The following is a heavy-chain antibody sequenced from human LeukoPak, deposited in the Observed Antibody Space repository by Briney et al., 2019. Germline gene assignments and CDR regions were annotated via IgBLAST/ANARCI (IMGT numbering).Heavy chain of an antibody. CDR1: GFTFSSYS. Sequence: GGSLRLSCAASGFTFSSYSMNWVRQAPGKGLEWVSSISSSSSYIYYADSVKGRFTISRDNANNLLYLQLNSLRAGDTAVYYCARVSPLSYSDSIDCYRWFDSWGQGTLVTVSS. J-gene: IGHJ5*01. CDR3: ARVSPLSYSDSIDCYRWFDS. D-gene: IGHD3-22*01. CDR2: ISSSSSYI. V-gene: IGHV3-21*06.